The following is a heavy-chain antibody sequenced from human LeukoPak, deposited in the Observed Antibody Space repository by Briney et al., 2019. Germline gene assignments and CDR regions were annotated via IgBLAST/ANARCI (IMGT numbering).Heavy chain of an antibody. Sequence: PSETLSFTCAVYGGSFSGYYWSWIRQPPGKGLEWIGEINHSGSTNYNPSLKSRVTISVDTSKNQFSLKLSSVTAADTAVYYCASASYGAPSGYWGQGTLVTVSS. CDR2: INHSGST. J-gene: IGHJ4*02. CDR1: GGSFSGYY. CDR3: ASASYGAPSGY. D-gene: IGHD4-17*01. V-gene: IGHV4-34*01.